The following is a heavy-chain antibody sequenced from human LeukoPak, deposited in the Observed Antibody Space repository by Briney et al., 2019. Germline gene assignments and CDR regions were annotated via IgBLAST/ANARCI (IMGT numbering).Heavy chain of an antibody. CDR2: IIPIFGTA. CDR1: GGTFSSYA. J-gene: IGHJ3*02. Sequence: ASVKVSCKASGGTFSSYAISWVRQAPGQGLEWMGGIIPIFGTANYAQKFQGRVTITTDESTSTAYMELSSLRSEDTAVYYCARGRGITIFGVVTGPHPGAFDIWGQGTMVTVSS. V-gene: IGHV1-69*05. D-gene: IGHD3-3*01. CDR3: ARGRGITIFGVVTGPHPGAFDI.